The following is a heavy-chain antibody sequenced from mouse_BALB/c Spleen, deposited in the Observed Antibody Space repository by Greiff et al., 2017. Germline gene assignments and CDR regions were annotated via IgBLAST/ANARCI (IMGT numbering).Heavy chain of an antibody. CDR2: ISDGGSYT. J-gene: IGHJ3*01. V-gene: IGHV5-4*02. CDR1: GFTFSDYY. D-gene: IGHD2-4*01. Sequence: EVNVVESGGGLVKPGGSLKLSCAASGFTFSDYYMYWVRQTPEKRLEWVATISDGGSYTYYPDSVKGRFTISRDNAKNNLYLQMSSLKSEDTAMYYCARVGDYDEGFAYWGQGTLVTVSA. CDR3: ARVGDYDEGFAY.